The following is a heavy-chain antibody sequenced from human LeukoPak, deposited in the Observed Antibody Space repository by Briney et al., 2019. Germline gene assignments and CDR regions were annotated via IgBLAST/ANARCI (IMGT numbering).Heavy chain of an antibody. D-gene: IGHD2-15*01. CDR3: TKAPCSGDSCYHFDY. J-gene: IGHJ4*02. V-gene: IGHV3-23*01. Sequence: GGSLRLSCAASGFTFSSYGMSWVRQAPGKGLECVSSITGTGGRTYFADSVQGRFTISRDNSKNTVYLQMNSLRAEDTAVYYCTKAPCSGDSCYHFDYWGQGTLVTVSS. CDR1: GFTFSSYG. CDR2: ITGTGGRT.